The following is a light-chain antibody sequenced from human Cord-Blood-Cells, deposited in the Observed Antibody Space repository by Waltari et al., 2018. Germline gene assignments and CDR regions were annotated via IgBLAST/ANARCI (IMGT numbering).Light chain of an antibody. CDR1: SSDVGSYNL. CDR3: CSYAGSSTWV. J-gene: IGLJ3*02. Sequence: QSALTQPASVSGSPGQSITISCTGTSSDVGSYNLVSWYQQHPGKAPKLMIYEVSKRPSGVSNRFSGSKSGNTASLTISGLQAEDEADYDCCSYAGSSTWVVGGGTKLTVL. CDR2: EVS. V-gene: IGLV2-23*02.